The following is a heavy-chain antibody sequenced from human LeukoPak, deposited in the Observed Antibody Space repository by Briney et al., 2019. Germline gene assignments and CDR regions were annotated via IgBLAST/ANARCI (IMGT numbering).Heavy chain of an antibody. D-gene: IGHD2-2*01. CDR2: IYQTGTT. CDR1: GGSIISYY. CDR3: ARGSGWCSSSTCYSFDY. J-gene: IGHJ4*02. Sequence: TPSETLSLTCSVSGGSIISYYWSWIRQPPGRGLEWIGYIYQTGTTNYNPSLKSRVTISVNTSTNQLSLRLNSVTAADTAVYYCARGSGWCSSSTCYSFDYWGQGSLVTVSS. V-gene: IGHV4-59*01.